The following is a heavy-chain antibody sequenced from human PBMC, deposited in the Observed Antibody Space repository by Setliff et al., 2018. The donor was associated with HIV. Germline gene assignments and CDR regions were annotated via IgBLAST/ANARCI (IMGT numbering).Heavy chain of an antibody. CDR1: GGSISSGGYY. V-gene: IGHV4-31*03. J-gene: IGHJ3*01. Sequence: SETLSLTCTVSGGSISSGGYYWSWIRQHPGKGLEWIGYIYYSGSTNNNPSLKSRLTISVDTSKKQFSLRLTSLTAADTAVYFCARFSSTGWRRAFDVWGQGTKVTVSS. D-gene: IGHD6-19*01. CDR3: ARFSSTGWRRAFDV. CDR2: IYYSGST.